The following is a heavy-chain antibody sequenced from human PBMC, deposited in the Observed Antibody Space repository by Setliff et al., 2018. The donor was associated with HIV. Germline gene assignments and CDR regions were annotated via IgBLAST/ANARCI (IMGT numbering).Heavy chain of an antibody. CDR1: GFTFSDYY. J-gene: IGHJ6*03. V-gene: IGHV3-11*03. CDR3: ARAMNHYGSGTFEYYYYMDV. Sequence: GGSLRLSCAASGFTFSDYYMTWIRQAPGKGLEWVSFISSSATYTTYADSVKGPFTISRDNAKKSMYLQMNSLRGEDTAVYYCARAMNHYGSGTFEYYYYMDVWGKGTTVTVSS. D-gene: IGHD3-10*01. CDR2: ISSSATYT.